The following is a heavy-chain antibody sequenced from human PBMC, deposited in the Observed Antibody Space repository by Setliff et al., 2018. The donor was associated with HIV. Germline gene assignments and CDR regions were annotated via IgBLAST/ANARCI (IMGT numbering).Heavy chain of an antibody. Sequence: GESLKISCQASGYSFTNYWIGWVRQMPGRGLEWMGIIYPGDSDTRYSLSFEGQVTMSADKSINTAYLQWNSLRASDTAMYYCARQPTDTSGYNNWFDSWGQGTLVTVSS. J-gene: IGHJ5*01. V-gene: IGHV5-51*01. CDR1: GYSFTNYW. D-gene: IGHD3-3*01. CDR3: ARQPTDTSGYNNWFDS. CDR2: IYPGDSDT.